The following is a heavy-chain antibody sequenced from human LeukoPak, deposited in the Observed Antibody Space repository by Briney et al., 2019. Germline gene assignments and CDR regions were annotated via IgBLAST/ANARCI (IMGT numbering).Heavy chain of an antibody. Sequence: ASVNVSCKASGYTITIYDIKWVRQAPGQGLEWMGWMNPNSGNTGYAQKFQGRVTMTRNTSISTAYMELSSLRSEDTAVYYCARGGCDRWGQGTLVTVSS. V-gene: IGHV1-8*01. CDR3: ARGGCDR. J-gene: IGHJ5*02. CDR2: MNPNSGNT. CDR1: GYTITIYD. D-gene: IGHD6-19*01.